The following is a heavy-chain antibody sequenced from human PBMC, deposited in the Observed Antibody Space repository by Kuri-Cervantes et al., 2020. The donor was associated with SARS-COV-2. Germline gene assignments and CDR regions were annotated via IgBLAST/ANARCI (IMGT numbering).Heavy chain of an antibody. V-gene: IGHV3-33*01. J-gene: IGHJ6*03. Sequence: GGSLRLSCAASGFTFSSYGMHWVRQAPGKGLEWVAVIWYDGSNKYYADSVKGRLTISRDNSKNTLYLQMNSLRAEDTAVYYCSLSSSSVYYYYMDVWGKGTTVTVSS. CDR2: IWYDGSNK. CDR3: SLSSSSVYYYYMDV. CDR1: GFTFSSYG. D-gene: IGHD6-13*01.